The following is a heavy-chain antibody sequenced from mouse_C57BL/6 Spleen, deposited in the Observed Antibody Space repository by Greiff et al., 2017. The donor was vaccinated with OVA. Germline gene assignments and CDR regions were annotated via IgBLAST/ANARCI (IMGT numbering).Heavy chain of an antibody. CDR3: ARFPIYYGNYAMDY. V-gene: IGHV2-2*01. J-gene: IGHJ4*01. CDR1: GFSLPSYG. Sequence: VKLMESGPGLVQPSQSLSITCPVSGFSLPSYGVHWVRQSPGKGLEWLGVIWSGGSTDYNAAFISRLSISKDNSKSQVFFKMNSLQADDTAIYYCARFPIYYGNYAMDYWGQGTSVTVSS. D-gene: IGHD2-1*01. CDR2: IWSGGST.